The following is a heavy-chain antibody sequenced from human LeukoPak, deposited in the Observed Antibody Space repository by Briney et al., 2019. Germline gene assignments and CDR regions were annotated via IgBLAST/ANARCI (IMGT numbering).Heavy chain of an antibody. CDR1: GYPFTSYG. CDR3: ARGGAVAGTGAFDY. CDR2: ISGYYGNT. D-gene: IGHD6-19*01. J-gene: IGHJ4*02. V-gene: IGHV1-18*01. Sequence: GASVKVSCKASGYPFTSYGISWVRQAPGQGLEWMGWISGYYGNTNSAQKLQGRITMTTDTSTSTAYMELRGLRSDDTAVYYCARGGAVAGTGAFDYWGQGTLVTVSS.